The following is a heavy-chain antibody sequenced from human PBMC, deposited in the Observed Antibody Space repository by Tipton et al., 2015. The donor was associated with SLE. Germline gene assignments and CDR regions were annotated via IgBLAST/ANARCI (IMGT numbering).Heavy chain of an antibody. CDR2: ISGSGGST. Sequence: GSLRLSCAASGFTFSSYAMSWVRQAPGKGLEWVSAISGSGGSTYYADSVKGRFTISRDNSKNTLYLQMSSLRAEDTAVYYCAKSGYSSGWYHMDVWGKGTTVTVSS. D-gene: IGHD6-19*01. J-gene: IGHJ6*03. CDR3: AKSGYSSGWYHMDV. V-gene: IGHV3-23*01. CDR1: GFTFSSYA.